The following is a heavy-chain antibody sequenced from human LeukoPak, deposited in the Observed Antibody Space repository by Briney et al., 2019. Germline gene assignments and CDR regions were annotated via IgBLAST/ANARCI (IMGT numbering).Heavy chain of an antibody. D-gene: IGHD5-12*01. CDR2: VSFSSDII. Sequence: GGSLRLSCAASGFSFSRSGMNWVRQAPGKGLEWISYVSFSSDIIYYADSVKGRFTISRDNAKNSLSLQMNSLRAEDTAVYYCARCESAYSAGVFGDFYYCYFMDVWGKGTTVIVSS. CDR3: ARCESAYSAGVFGDFYYCYFMDV. CDR1: GFSFSRSG. J-gene: IGHJ6*03. V-gene: IGHV3-48*01.